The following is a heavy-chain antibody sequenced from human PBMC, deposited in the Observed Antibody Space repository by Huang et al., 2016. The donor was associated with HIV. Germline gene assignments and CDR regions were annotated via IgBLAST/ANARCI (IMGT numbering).Heavy chain of an antibody. V-gene: IGHV3-7*01. CDR2: IKQDESEK. CDR1: TFRFGAYW. J-gene: IGHJ6*02. D-gene: IGHD1-7*01. CDR3: ATKTAAMDI. Sequence: VESGGRLVQPGGSIRLSCVGSTFRFGAYWMSWVRQSPGKGLEWVANIKQDESEKYYVDSVKGRFNISRDNAKKVLVLEMNNVRVEDTATYYCATKTAAMDIWGQGTTVTVS.